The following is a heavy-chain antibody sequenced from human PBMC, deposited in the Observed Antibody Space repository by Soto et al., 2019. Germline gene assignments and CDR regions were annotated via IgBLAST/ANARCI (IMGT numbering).Heavy chain of an antibody. D-gene: IGHD3-22*01. V-gene: IGHV4-39*01. CDR3: ARRGRITMIATDY. CDR2: IYYSGST. Sequence: SETLSLTCTVSGGSISSSSYYWGWIRQPPGKGLEWIGSIYYSGSTYYNPSLKSRITISVDTSKNQFSLKLSSVTAADTAVYYCARRGRITMIATDYWGQGTLVTVSS. J-gene: IGHJ4*02. CDR1: GGSISSSSYY.